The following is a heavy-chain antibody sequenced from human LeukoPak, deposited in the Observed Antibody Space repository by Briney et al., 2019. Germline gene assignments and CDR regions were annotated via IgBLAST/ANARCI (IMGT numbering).Heavy chain of an antibody. Sequence: SVKVSCKASGGTFSSYAISWVRQAPGQGLEWMGGIIPIFGTANYAQKFQGRVTITADESTSTAYMELSSPRSEDTAVYYCARDLRMQNYYYGMDVWGQGTTVTVSS. CDR1: GGTFSSYA. V-gene: IGHV1-69*13. CDR3: ARDLRMQNYYYGMDV. D-gene: IGHD2-8*01. J-gene: IGHJ6*02. CDR2: IIPIFGTA.